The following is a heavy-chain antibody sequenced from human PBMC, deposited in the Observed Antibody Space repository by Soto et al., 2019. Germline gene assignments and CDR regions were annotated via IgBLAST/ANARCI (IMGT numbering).Heavy chain of an antibody. CDR2: ISPHNRNT. CDR1: GYTFGHFY. V-gene: IGHV1-18*01. Sequence: ASVKVSCKASGYTFGHFYITWVRQAPGQGLEWMGAISPHNRNTNYAEKFRGRVTMTTDTSTTTAYMELRSLRSADTAVYYCARDEGVNEILTGYYYDHPFDLWGQGATVTVSS. D-gene: IGHD3-9*01. J-gene: IGHJ4*02. CDR3: ARDEGVNEILTGYYYDHPFDL.